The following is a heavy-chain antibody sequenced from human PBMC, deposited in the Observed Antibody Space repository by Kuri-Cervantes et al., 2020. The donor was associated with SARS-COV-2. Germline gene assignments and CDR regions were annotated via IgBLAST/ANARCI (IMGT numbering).Heavy chain of an antibody. Sequence: GESLKISCAASGFSFSNYDMSWIRQVPGKGLELVTSSTDTGDNFYADAVKGRFFISRDNAKNSLYLQMNSLRAEDTAVYYCARDQSGSYYFGYFDYWGQGTLVTVSS. CDR2: STDTGDN. CDR3: ARDQSGSYYFGYFDY. J-gene: IGHJ4*02. V-gene: IGHV3-23*01. CDR1: GFSFSNYD. D-gene: IGHD1-26*01.